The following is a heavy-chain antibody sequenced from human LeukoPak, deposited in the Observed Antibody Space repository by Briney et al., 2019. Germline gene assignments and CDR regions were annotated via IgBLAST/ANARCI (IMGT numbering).Heavy chain of an antibody. CDR1: GGSISGSSYY. CDR2: IYYSGST. V-gene: IGHV4-39*01. D-gene: IGHD6-19*01. J-gene: IGHJ4*02. CDR3: ARLQVAGSEALDY. Sequence: SETLSLTCTVSGGSISGSSYYWGWIRQPPGKGLEWIGSIYYSGSTYYNPSLKSRVTISVDTSKNQFSLKLSSVTAADTAVYYCARLQVAGSEALDYWGQGTLVTVSS.